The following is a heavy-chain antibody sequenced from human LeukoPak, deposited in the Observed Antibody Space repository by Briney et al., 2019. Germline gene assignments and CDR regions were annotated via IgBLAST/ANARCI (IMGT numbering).Heavy chain of an antibody. J-gene: IGHJ5*02. CDR1: GYTFTSYG. V-gene: IGHV1-18*01. Sequence: EASVKVFCKASGYTFTSYGISWVRQAPGQGLEWMGWISAYNGNTNCAQKLQGRVTMTTDTSTSTAYMELRSLRSDDTAVYYCARDENSGYYDYVWGSYREGSWFDPWGQGTLVTVSS. CDR2: ISAYNGNT. D-gene: IGHD3-16*02. CDR3: ARDENSGYYDYVWGSYREGSWFDP.